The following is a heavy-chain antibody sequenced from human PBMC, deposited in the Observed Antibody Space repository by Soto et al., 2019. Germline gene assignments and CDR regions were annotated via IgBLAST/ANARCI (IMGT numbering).Heavy chain of an antibody. CDR3: ANDSDDFWSGSPGDAFDI. Sequence: GGSLRLSCAASGFTFDDYAMHWVRQAPGKGLEWVSGISWNSGSIGYADSVKGRFTISRDNAKNSLYLQMNSLRAEDTALYYCANDSDDFWSGSPGDAFDIWGQGTMVTVSS. J-gene: IGHJ3*02. D-gene: IGHD3-3*01. V-gene: IGHV3-9*01. CDR2: ISWNSGSI. CDR1: GFTFDDYA.